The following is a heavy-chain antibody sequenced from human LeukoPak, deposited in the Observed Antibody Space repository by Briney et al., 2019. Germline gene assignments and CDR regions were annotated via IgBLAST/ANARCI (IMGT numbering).Heavy chain of an antibody. Sequence: ASVKVSCKASGYTFTSYGISWVRQAPGQGLEWMGWISAYNGNTNYAQKLQGRVTMTTDTSTSTAYMELRSLRSDDTAVYYSARETYGSGSYSLYYYYGMDVWGQGTTVTVSS. CDR3: ARETYGSGSYSLYYYYGMDV. D-gene: IGHD3-10*01. CDR1: GYTFTSYG. J-gene: IGHJ6*02. CDR2: ISAYNGNT. V-gene: IGHV1-18*01.